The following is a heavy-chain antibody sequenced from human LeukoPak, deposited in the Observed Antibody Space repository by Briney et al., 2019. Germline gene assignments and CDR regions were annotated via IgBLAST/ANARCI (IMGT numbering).Heavy chain of an antibody. CDR3: AREGLYYYDSSGYYAHY. V-gene: IGHV3-11*04. Sequence: GGSLRLSCAASGFTFSDYYMSWIRQAPGKGLEWVSYIGSSGSNIYYADSVKGRFTISRDNAKNSLYLQMNGLRAEDTAVYYCAREGLYYYDSSGYYAHYWGQGTLVTVSS. D-gene: IGHD3-22*01. CDR1: GFTFSDYY. J-gene: IGHJ4*02. CDR2: IGSSGSNI.